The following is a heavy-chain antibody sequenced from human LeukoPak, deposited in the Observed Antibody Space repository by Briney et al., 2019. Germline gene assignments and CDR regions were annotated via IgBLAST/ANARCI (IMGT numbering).Heavy chain of an antibody. D-gene: IGHD6-19*01. CDR3: AKDRVGVAGTGAIDY. CDR2: IRYDGSNK. V-gene: IGHV3-30*02. Sequence: QPGGSLRLSCAASGFTFSSYAMHWVRQAPGKGLEWVAFIRYDGSNKYYADSVKGRFTISRDNSKNTLYLQMNSLRAEDTAVYYCAKDRVGVAGTGAIDYWGQGTLVTVSS. CDR1: GFTFSSYA. J-gene: IGHJ4*02.